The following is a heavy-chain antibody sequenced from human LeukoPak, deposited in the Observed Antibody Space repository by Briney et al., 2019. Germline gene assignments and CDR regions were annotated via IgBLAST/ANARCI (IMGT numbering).Heavy chain of an antibody. V-gene: IGHV3-7*01. J-gene: IGHJ4*02. D-gene: IGHD3-22*01. CDR2: IKQDGSEK. CDR3: ARKGGYSSGYYY. CDR1: GFTFSDYW. Sequence: GGSLRLSCAASGFTFSDYWMTWVRQAPGKGLEWVANIKQDGSEKDYVDSVKGRFTISRDNTNNSLYLQMDSLSVEDTAVYYCARKGGYSSGYYYWGQGTLVTVSS.